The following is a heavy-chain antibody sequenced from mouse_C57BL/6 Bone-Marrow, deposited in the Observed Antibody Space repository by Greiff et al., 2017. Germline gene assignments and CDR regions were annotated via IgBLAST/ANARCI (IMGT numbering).Heavy chain of an antibody. CDR3: ATRGYYGNCGWFAY. CDR1: GYTFTTYP. Sequence: QVQLKQSGAELVKPGASVKMSCKASGYTFTTYPIEWMKQTPGKSLEWIGNLHPNTDDTNYNEKFKGKATLTVEKSSSTVYMELSRFTSDDSAVYYCATRGYYGNCGWFAYWGQGTLVTVSA. J-gene: IGHJ3*01. CDR2: LHPNTDDT. V-gene: IGHV1-47*01. D-gene: IGHD1-1*01.